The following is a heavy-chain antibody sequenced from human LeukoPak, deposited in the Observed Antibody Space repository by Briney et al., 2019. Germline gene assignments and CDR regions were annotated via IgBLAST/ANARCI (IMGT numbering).Heavy chain of an antibody. CDR3: ARHVIAYQLLGNYYYGMDV. V-gene: IGHV4-39*01. D-gene: IGHD2-2*01. J-gene: IGHJ6*02. CDR2: IYYSGST. Sequence: PSETLSLTCTVSGGSISSSSYYWGWIRQPPGKGLEWIGSIYYSGSTYYNPYLKSRVTISVDTSKNQFSLKLSSVTAADTAVYYCARHVIAYQLLGNYYYGMDVWGQGTTVTVSS. CDR1: GGSISSSSYY.